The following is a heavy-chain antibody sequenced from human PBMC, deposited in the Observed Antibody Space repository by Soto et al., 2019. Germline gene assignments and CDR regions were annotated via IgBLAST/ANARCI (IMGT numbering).Heavy chain of an antibody. D-gene: IGHD2-15*01. J-gene: IGHJ5*02. CDR2: IIPIFGTA. V-gene: IGHV1-69*13. Sequence: ASVKVSCKASGGTFSSYAISWVRQAPGQGLEWMGGIIPIFGTANYAQKFQGRVTITADESTSTAYMELSSLRSEDTAVYYCARGTCSGGSCYPLRNWFDPWGQGTLVTVSS. CDR3: ARGTCSGGSCYPLRNWFDP. CDR1: GGTFSSYA.